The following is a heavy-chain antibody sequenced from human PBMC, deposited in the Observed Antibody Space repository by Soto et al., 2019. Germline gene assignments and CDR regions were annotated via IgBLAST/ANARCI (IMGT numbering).Heavy chain of an antibody. CDR1: GGSVSSYY. CDR3: AREVVVAARANWFDP. V-gene: IGHV4-59*02. CDR2: IYCSGST. D-gene: IGHD2-15*01. Sequence: SETLSLTCTVSGGSVSSYYWSWIRQPPGKGLEWIGYIYCSGSTNYNPAPKSRVTISVDTSKNQFSLKLSSVTAADTAVYYCAREVVVAARANWFDPWGQGTLVTVSS. J-gene: IGHJ5*02.